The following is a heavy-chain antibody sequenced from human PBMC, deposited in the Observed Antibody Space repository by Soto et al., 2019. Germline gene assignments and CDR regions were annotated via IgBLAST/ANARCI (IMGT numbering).Heavy chain of an antibody. J-gene: IGHJ3*02. CDR1: GGSISSYY. CDR3: AREVLVPAAISAFDI. V-gene: IGHV4-59*01. D-gene: IGHD2-2*02. Sequence: SETLSLTCTVSGGSISSYYWSWIRQPPGKGLEWIGYIYYSGSTNYNPSLKSRVTISVDTSKNQFSLKLSSVTAADTAVYYCAREVLVPAAISAFDIWGQGTMVTVS. CDR2: IYYSGST.